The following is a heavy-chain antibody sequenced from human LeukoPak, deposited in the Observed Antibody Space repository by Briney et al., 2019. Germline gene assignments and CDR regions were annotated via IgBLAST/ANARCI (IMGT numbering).Heavy chain of an antibody. CDR2: IYHSGST. J-gene: IGHJ5*02. CDR1: GYAISSGYF. V-gene: IGHV4-38-2*02. Sequence: SETLSLTCSVSGYAISSGYFWGWIRQPPGKGLEWIGTIYHSGSTYYNPSLKSRVTISVDTSKNQFSLKLSSVTAADTAVYYCARGYSSSWYLNWFDPWGQGTLVTVSS. D-gene: IGHD6-13*01. CDR3: ARGYSSSWYLNWFDP.